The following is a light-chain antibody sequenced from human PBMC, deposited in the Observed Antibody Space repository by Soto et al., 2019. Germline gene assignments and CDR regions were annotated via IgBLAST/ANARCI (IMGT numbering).Light chain of an antibody. V-gene: IGKV3-11*01. CDR3: QQRSDWPPYT. CDR1: QSVANY. J-gene: IGKJ2*01. CDR2: GAS. Sequence: EIVLTQSPATLSLSPGERATLSCRASQSVANYLAWYQQKPGQAPRLLTYGASNRATGIPARFSGSGSGTDFTLTISSLEPEDFAVYYCQQRSDWPPYTFGQGTKVDIK.